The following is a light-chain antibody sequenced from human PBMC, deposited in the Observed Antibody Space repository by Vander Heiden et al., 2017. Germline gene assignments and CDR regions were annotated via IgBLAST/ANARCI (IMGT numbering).Light chain of an antibody. V-gene: IGKV1-5*03. Sequence: DIHMTQSPSTLSASVGDTVTITCRARESVNMWLAWYQQQPRKAPNVLIHKATTLKSGVPSRFSGSGFGTEFTLTISSLEPDDFATYYCQQYRTDWTFGQGTKVEI. CDR1: ESVNMW. J-gene: IGKJ1*01. CDR3: QQYRTDWT. CDR2: KAT.